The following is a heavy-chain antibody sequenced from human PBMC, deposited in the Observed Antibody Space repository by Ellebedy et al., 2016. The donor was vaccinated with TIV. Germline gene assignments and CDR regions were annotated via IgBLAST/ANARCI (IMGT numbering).Heavy chain of an antibody. CDR1: GHSFATYW. D-gene: IGHD3-10*01. V-gene: IGHV5-51*01. J-gene: IGHJ4*02. CDR3: ATSQGFGVAFDH. Sequence: GESLKISXKGSGHSFATYWIAWVRQMPGKGLEWMGIIYPDDSDIRDSPSFQGQVTISADKSISTAYLQWSSLKASDTAMYYCATSQGFGVAFDHWGQGTLVTVSS. CDR2: IYPDDSDI.